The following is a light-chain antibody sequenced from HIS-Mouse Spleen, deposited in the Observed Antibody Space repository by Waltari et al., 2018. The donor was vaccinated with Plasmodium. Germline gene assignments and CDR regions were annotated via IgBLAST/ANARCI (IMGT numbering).Light chain of an antibody. CDR3: CSYAGSSTLV. V-gene: IGLV2-23*01. CDR2: EGS. CDR1: SRDVGSYHL. Sequence: QSALPQPASVSGSPGQSITISCTGTSRDVGSYHLFSWYQQHPGKAPKLMIYEGSKRPSGVSNRFSGSKSGNTASLTISGLQAEDEADYYCCSYAGSSTLVFGGGTKLTVL. J-gene: IGLJ2*01.